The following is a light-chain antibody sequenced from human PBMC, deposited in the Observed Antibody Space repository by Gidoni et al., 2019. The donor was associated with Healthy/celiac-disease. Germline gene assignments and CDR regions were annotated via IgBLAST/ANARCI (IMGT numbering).Light chain of an antibody. CDR2: GAS. V-gene: IGKV3-15*01. J-gene: IGKJ4*01. Sequence: EIVMMQSPVTLSVSPGERATLSCRASQSVSSNLAWYQQKPGQAPRLLIYGASTRATGIPARFSGSGSGTEFTLIISSLQSEAFAVYYCQQYDDLPPAFGGGTKVDIK. CDR1: QSVSSN. CDR3: QQYDDLPPA.